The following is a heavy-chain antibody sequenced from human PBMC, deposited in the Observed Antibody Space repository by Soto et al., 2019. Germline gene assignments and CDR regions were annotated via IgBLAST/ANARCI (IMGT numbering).Heavy chain of an antibody. CDR2: IIPIFGTA. CDR3: ARIYGSGTYRWFDP. J-gene: IGHJ5*02. V-gene: IGHV1-69*13. Sequence: SVKVSCKASGGTFSSYAISWVRQAPGQGLEWMGGIIPIFGTANYAQKFQGRVTITADESTSTAYMELSSLRSEDTAVYYCARIYGSGTYRWFDPWGQGTLVTVSS. CDR1: GGTFSSYA. D-gene: IGHD3-10*01.